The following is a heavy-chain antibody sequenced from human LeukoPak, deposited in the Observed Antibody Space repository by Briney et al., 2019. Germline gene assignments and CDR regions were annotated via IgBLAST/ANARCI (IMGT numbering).Heavy chain of an antibody. D-gene: IGHD6-13*01. V-gene: IGHV4-30-2*01. CDR3: ARDLSPYSSSWFGGDY. CDR2: IYHSGST. CDR1: GGSISSGGYY. J-gene: IGHJ4*02. Sequence: SQTLSLTCTVSGGSISSGGYYWSWIRQPPGKGLEWIGYIYHSGSTYYNPSLKSRVTISVDRSKNQFSLKLSSVTAADTAVYYCARDLSPYSSSWFGGDYWGQGTLVTVSS.